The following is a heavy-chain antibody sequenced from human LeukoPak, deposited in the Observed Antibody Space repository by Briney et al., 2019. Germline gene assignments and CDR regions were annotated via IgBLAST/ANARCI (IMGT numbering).Heavy chain of an antibody. J-gene: IGHJ4*02. D-gene: IGHD4-23*01. Sequence: GGSLRLSCAGSGFALSNFVITWVRQAPGKGLEWVSGLSGSGGSTYYADSVKGRFTISRDDSKNTLFLQMNNLRAEDTAVYYCAKVSYGGNSYWGQGTLVTVS. V-gene: IGHV3-23*01. CDR2: LSGSGGST. CDR3: AKVSYGGNSY. CDR1: GFALSNFV.